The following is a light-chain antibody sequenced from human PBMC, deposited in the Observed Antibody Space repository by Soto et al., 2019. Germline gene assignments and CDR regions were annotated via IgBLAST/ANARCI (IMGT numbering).Light chain of an antibody. J-gene: IGLJ1*01. V-gene: IGLV2-14*01. CDR1: SGDIGSYNR. CDR2: EVT. CDR3: SSYPNFNRSACV. Sequence: QSALTQPASVSGSPGQSITISCTGTSGDIGSYNRVSWYQQHPGKAPKLIIYEVTDRPSGVSNRFSGSKSGNTASLTISGLQAEDDAEDDGSSYPNFNRSACVFGTGTKVTVL.